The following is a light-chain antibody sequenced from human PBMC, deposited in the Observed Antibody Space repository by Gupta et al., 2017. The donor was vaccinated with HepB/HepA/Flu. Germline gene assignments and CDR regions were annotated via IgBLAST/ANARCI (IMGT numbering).Light chain of an antibody. Sequence: SSDLTQDPAVSVVLGQTVRITCQGDSLRGYYATWYQKKPGQAPLLVIYGKNDRPSGIPDRFSGSNSGNTASLTITRAQAEDEADYYCYSGDTSGNHLGLFGGGTKLTV. J-gene: IGLJ2*01. CDR3: YSGDTSGNHLGL. CDR2: GKN. CDR1: SLRGYY. V-gene: IGLV3-19*01.